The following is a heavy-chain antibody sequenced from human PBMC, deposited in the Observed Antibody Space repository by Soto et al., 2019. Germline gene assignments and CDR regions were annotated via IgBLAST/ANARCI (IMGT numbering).Heavy chain of an antibody. CDR2: ISWNSGSI. Sequence: EVQLVESGGGLVQPGRSLRLSCAASGFTFDDYAMHWVRQAPGKGLEWVSGISWNSGSIGYADSVKGRFTISRDNAKNSLYLQMNSLRAEDTALYYCAKDLFSSSWYGTTDYYYMDVWGKGTTVTVSS. J-gene: IGHJ6*03. CDR1: GFTFDDYA. D-gene: IGHD6-13*01. V-gene: IGHV3-9*01. CDR3: AKDLFSSSWYGTTDYYYMDV.